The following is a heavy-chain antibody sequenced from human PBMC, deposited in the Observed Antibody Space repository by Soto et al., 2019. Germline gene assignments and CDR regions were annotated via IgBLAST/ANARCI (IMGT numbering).Heavy chain of an antibody. Sequence: XGSLKLFCVASGLPFSSYDENWVRQAPGKGLKWVSYITTSGSTIYYADSVKGRFTISRDNAKNSLYLQMNSLRAEDTAVYYCARGNSPVDIYWGQGTLVTVSS. D-gene: IGHD2-21*01. V-gene: IGHV3-48*03. CDR2: ITTSGSTI. J-gene: IGHJ4*02. CDR3: ARGNSPVDIY. CDR1: GLPFSSYD.